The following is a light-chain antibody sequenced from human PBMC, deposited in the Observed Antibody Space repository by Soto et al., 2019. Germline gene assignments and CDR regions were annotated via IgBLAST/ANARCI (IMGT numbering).Light chain of an antibody. CDR1: SSDVGGYNY. J-gene: IGLJ3*02. V-gene: IGLV2-14*01. Sequence: QSVLTQPASVSGSPGQSITISCTGTSSDVGGYNYVSWYQQHQGKAPKFLIYEVSNRPSGVSNRFSGSKSGNTASLTISGLQAEDEADYYCSSYTSTNTWVFGGGTKLTVL. CDR3: SSYTSTNTWV. CDR2: EVS.